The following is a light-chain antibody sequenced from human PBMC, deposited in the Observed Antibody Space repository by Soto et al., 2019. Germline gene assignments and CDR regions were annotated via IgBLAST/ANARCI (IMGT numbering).Light chain of an antibody. CDR1: QSLTSSY. CDR3: QQFSSYPLT. V-gene: IGKV3-20*01. Sequence: EIVLTQSPGTLSLSPGETATLSCRASQSLTSSYLAWYQQRPGQAPSLLIYGVSSRATGIPDRFSGGGSGTDFTLTISRLEPEDFAVYYCQQFSSYPLTFGPGTKVDIK. J-gene: IGKJ3*01. CDR2: GVS.